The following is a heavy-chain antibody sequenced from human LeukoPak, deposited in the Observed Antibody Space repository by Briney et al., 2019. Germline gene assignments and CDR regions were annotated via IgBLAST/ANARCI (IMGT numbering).Heavy chain of an antibody. D-gene: IGHD4-17*01. V-gene: IGHV1-69*13. CDR2: IIPIFGTA. CDR1: GGTFSSYA. Sequence: SVKVSCKASGGTFSSYAISWVRQAPGQGLEWMGGIIPIFGTANYAQKFQGRVTITADESTSTAYMELSSLRSEDTAVYYCAGTDTVTTEYYYYGMDVWGQGTTVTVSS. CDR3: AGTDTVTTEYYYYGMDV. J-gene: IGHJ6*02.